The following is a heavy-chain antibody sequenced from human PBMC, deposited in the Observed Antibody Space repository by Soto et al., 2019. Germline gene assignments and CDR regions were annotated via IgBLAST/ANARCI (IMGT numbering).Heavy chain of an antibody. D-gene: IGHD2-15*01. Sequence: SETLSLTCTVSGGSITSGDYYWSWIRQPPGKGLEWIGYIYYSGTTYSNPSLKSRVSISVDTSKNQFSLNLTSVTAADTAVYYCARRVGGTPKYFDYWGQGTLVTVSS. CDR2: IYYSGTT. CDR3: ARRVGGTPKYFDY. V-gene: IGHV4-30-4*01. J-gene: IGHJ4*02. CDR1: GGSITSGDYY.